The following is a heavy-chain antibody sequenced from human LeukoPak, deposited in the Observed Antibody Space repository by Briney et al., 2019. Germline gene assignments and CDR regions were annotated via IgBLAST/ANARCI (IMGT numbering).Heavy chain of an antibody. J-gene: IGHJ2*01. CDR3: ARDVRSRYFDL. V-gene: IGHV3-33*01. CDR2: IWYDGSNK. Sequence: PGGSLRLSCAAPGFTFSSYGMHWVRQAPGKGLEWVAVIWYDGSNKYYADSVKGRFTISRDNSKNTLYLQMNSLRAEDTAVYYCARDVRSRYFDLWGRGTLVTVSS. CDR1: GFTFSSYG.